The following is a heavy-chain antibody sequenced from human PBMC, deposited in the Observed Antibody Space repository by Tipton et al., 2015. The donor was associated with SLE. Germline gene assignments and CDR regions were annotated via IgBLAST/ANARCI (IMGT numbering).Heavy chain of an antibody. V-gene: IGHV4-34*01. D-gene: IGHD6-13*01. Sequence: TLSLTCAVYGGSFSGYNWNWIRQPPGKGLEWIGEINHSGSTHYNPSLKSRVTISADTSKNQFSLKLSSVTAADTAVYYCARGRTYSSSWYYGLDYWGQGTLVTVSS. CDR3: ARGRTYSSSWYYGLDY. J-gene: IGHJ4*02. CDR2: INHSGST. CDR1: GGSFSGYN.